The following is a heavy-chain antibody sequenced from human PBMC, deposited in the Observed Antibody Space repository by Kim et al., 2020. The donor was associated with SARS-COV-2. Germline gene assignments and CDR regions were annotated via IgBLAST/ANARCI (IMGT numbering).Heavy chain of an antibody. CDR2: ISYDGSNK. D-gene: IGHD6-13*01. CDR1: GFTFSSYA. CDR3: ARDHYRLGSSWYYFDY. Sequence: GGSLRLSCAASGFTFSSYAMHWVRQAPGKGLEWVAVISYDGSNKYYADSVKGRFTISRDNSKNTLYLQMNSLRAEDTAVYYCARDHYRLGSSWYYFDYWGQGTLVTVSS. J-gene: IGHJ4*02. V-gene: IGHV3-30-3*01.